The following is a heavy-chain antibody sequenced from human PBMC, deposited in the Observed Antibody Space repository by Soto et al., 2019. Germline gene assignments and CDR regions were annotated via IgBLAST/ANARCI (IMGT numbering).Heavy chain of an antibody. V-gene: IGHV4-59*01. CDR3: GRDGGFHGGDYDAFDI. D-gene: IGHD3-16*01. J-gene: IGHJ3*02. CDR2: IYYSGST. Sequence: SETLSLTCTVSGGSISSYYWSWIRQPPGKGLEWIGYIYYSGSTNYNPSLKSRVTISVDTSKNQFSLKLSSVTAAATAVFYWGRDGGFHGGDYDAFDIWGQGTMVTVSS. CDR1: GGSISSYY.